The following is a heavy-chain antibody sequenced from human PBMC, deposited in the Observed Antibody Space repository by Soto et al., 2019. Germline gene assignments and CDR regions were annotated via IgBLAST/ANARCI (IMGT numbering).Heavy chain of an antibody. J-gene: IGHJ3*02. CDR3: ARESLGPTTWDAFDI. CDR2: IAYDGNNS. D-gene: IGHD1-26*01. Sequence: QGQLVESGGGVVQPGTSLRLSCAASGFSFSTSALHWVRQAPGKGLDWVAIIAYDGNNSDHADSVKGRFTISRDNSKNTLYLQMNSLRLEDRAVYYCARESLGPTTWDAFDIWGQGTTVTVSS. CDR1: GFSFSTSA. V-gene: IGHV3-30-3*01.